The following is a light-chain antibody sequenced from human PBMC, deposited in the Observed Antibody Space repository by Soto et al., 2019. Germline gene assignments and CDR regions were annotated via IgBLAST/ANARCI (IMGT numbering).Light chain of an antibody. Sequence: QSALTQPPSVSGAPGQRVTFSCTGSSSNIGAGYDVQWYQQLPGAAPKLLIFGNSNRPSGVPDRFSGSRSGTSASLAITGLQAEDEADYFCQSYDISLSVSVIFGGGTKVTVL. CDR3: QSYDISLSVSVI. J-gene: IGLJ2*01. CDR1: SSNIGAGYD. V-gene: IGLV1-40*01. CDR2: GNS.